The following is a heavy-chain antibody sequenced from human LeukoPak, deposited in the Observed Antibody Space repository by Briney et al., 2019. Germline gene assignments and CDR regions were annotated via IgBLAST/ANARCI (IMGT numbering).Heavy chain of an antibody. CDR3: ARDHPSVDTAMVSLFDY. Sequence: GASVKVSCKASGYTFTSYGISWVRQAPGQGLEWMGWISAYNGNTNYAQKLQGRVTMTTDTSTSTAYMELRSLRSDDTAVYYCARDHPSVDTAMVSLFDYWGQGTLVTVSS. CDR2: ISAYNGNT. D-gene: IGHD5-18*01. V-gene: IGHV1-18*04. CDR1: GYTFTSYG. J-gene: IGHJ4*02.